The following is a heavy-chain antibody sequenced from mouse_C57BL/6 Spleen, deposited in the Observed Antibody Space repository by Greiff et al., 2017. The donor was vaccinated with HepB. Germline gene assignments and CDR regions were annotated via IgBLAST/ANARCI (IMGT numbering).Heavy chain of an antibody. CDR3: ARRSNYFDY. CDR1: GFTFSSYG. V-gene: IGHV5-6*01. Sequence: DVHLVESGGDLVKPGGSLKLSCAASGFTFSSYGMSWVRQTPDKRLEWVATISSGGSYTYYPDSVKGRFTISSDNAKNTLYLQMSSLKSEDTAMYYCARRSNYFDYWGQGTTLTVSS. D-gene: IGHD5-1*01. J-gene: IGHJ2*01. CDR2: ISSGGSYT.